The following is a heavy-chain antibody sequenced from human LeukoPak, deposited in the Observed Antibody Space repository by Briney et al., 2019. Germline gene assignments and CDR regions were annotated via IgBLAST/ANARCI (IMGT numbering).Heavy chain of an antibody. Sequence: GGSLRPSCAASGFRFNTYWMHWVRQAPGEGLVWVSRINPDGRTTDYANSVKGRFTISGDNAKNTLYLQMDSLRVEDTATYYCAKVDGTGNSVFDYWGQGTLVPVSS. CDR3: AKVDGTGNSVFDY. D-gene: IGHD6-19*01. V-gene: IGHV3-74*01. CDR2: INPDGRTT. CDR1: GFRFNTYW. J-gene: IGHJ4*02.